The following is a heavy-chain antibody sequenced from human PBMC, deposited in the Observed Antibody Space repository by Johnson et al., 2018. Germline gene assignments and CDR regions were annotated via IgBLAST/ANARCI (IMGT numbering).Heavy chain of an antibody. Sequence: QVQLQQWGAALLKPSETLSLTCAVYGGSFSGYYWSWIRQPPGKGLEWIGEINHSGSTNYNPSLKGRVTISVDTSKNQFSLKLRSLTPADTAVYYCARVYYYDSSAFDAFDIWGQGTMVTVSS. D-gene: IGHD3-22*01. V-gene: IGHV4-34*01. CDR2: INHSGST. J-gene: IGHJ3*02. CDR1: GGSFSGYY. CDR3: ARVYYYDSSAFDAFDI.